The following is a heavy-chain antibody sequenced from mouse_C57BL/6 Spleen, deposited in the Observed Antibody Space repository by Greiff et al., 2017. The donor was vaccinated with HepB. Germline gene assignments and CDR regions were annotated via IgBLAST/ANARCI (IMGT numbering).Heavy chain of an antibody. V-gene: IGHV1-55*01. CDR2: IYPGSGST. D-gene: IGHD2-5*01. CDR1: GYTFTSYW. Sequence: QVQLKQPGAELVKPGASVKMSCKASGYTFTSYWITWVKQRPGQGLEWIGDIYPGSGSTNYNEKFKSKATLTVDTSSSTAYMQLSSLTSEDSAVYYCARSGSKGTWFAYWGQGTLVTVSA. J-gene: IGHJ3*01. CDR3: ARSGSKGTWFAY.